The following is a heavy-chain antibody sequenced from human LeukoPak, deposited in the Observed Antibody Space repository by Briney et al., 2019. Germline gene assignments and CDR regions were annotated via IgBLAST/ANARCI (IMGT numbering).Heavy chain of an antibody. D-gene: IGHD5-24*01. V-gene: IGHV4-34*01. CDR2: INHRGST. CDR3: AISLGFSPRTRGWPNWFVH. Sequence: SETLSLTCAVYGGSFSGYYWSWIRQPPAKGLECIGEINHRGSTNYNPSLKSRVTISVDTSKNQFSLQLSSVTAADTAVYYCAISLGFSPRTRGWPNWFVHWRQGTLVTVSS. CDR1: GGSFSGYY. J-gene: IGHJ5*02.